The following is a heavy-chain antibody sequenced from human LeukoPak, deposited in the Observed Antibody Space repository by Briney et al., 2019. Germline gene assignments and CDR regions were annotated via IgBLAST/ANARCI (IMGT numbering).Heavy chain of an antibody. J-gene: IGHJ3*02. V-gene: IGHV3-74*01. CDR1: RFTFNSHW. CDR3: VRELGAFDI. Sequence: PGGSLRLSCAASRFTFNSHWMHWVRQAPGKGLLWVSGINGDGSSTSNEDSVKGRFTISRDNAKNMLYLQMNSLRAEDTAVYYCVRELGAFDIWGQGTMVTVSS. CDR2: INGDGSST.